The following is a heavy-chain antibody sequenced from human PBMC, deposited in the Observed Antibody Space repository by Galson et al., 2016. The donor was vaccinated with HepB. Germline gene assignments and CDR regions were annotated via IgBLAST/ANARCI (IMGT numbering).Heavy chain of an antibody. CDR1: GFTFSLYG. CDR3: AKDSRGGNGWYSYYFDY. J-gene: IGHJ4*02. V-gene: IGHV3-33*03. CDR2: TWYDGSKK. Sequence: SLRLSCAASGFTFSLYGMHWVRQAPGKGLEWVAVTWYDGSKKHYADSVKDRFTISRDNSKNTLYLQMNSLRAEDTAVYFCAKDSRGGNGWYSYYFDYWGQGTRVTVSS. D-gene: IGHD6-19*01.